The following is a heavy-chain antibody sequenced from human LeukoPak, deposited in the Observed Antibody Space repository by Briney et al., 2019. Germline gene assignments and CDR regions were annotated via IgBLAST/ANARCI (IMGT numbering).Heavy chain of an antibody. CDR3: ARESRGVQLWPTHNFDY. V-gene: IGHV6-1*01. CDR1: GDSVSSNSAA. J-gene: IGHJ4*02. CDR2: TYYRSKWYN. D-gene: IGHD5-18*01. Sequence: SQTLSLTCAISGDSVSSNSAAWNWIRQSPSRGLEWLGRTYYRSKWYNDYAVSVKSRIAINPDTSKNQFSLQLNSVTPEDTAVYYCARESRGVQLWPTHNFDYWGQGTLVTVSS.